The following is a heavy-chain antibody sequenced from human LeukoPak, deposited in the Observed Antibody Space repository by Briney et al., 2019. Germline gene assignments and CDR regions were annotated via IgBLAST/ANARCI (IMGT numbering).Heavy chain of an antibody. J-gene: IGHJ6*02. V-gene: IGHV3-21*01. CDR3: ARPTVTTFRGYYYYGMDV. Sequence: GGSLRLSCAASGFTFSSYSMNWVRQAPGKGLEWVSSISSSSSYIYYADSVKGRFTISRDNAKNSLYLQMNSLRAEDTAVYYCARPTVTTFRGYYYYGMDVWGQGTTVTVS. D-gene: IGHD4-11*01. CDR1: GFTFSSYS. CDR2: ISSSSSYI.